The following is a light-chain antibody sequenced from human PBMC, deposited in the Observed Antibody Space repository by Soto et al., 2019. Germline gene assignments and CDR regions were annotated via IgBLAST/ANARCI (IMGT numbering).Light chain of an antibody. Sequence: QSALTQPPSASVTPGQRVTISCSGSSSNIGSHTVNWYQQLPGTAPKVLIYDDNQRPSGVPDRFSGSKSGTSASLAISGPQSEDEADYYCAAWDDSLSGWMFGGGTQLTVL. J-gene: IGLJ3*02. CDR1: SSNIGSHT. CDR3: AAWDDSLSGWM. CDR2: DDN. V-gene: IGLV1-44*01.